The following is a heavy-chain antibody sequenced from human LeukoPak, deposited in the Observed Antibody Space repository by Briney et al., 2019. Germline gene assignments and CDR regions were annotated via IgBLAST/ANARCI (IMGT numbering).Heavy chain of an antibody. CDR3: ARDTEWFDP. CDR1: GYSISSGYY. V-gene: IGHV4-38-2*02. J-gene: IGHJ5*02. Sequence: SETLSLTCIVSGYSISSGYYWGWIRQPPGKGLEWIGNIHHSGSTYYNPSLKSRVTISVDTSKNQLSLKLSSVTAADTAVYYCARDTEWFDPWGQGTLVTVSS. CDR2: IHHSGST.